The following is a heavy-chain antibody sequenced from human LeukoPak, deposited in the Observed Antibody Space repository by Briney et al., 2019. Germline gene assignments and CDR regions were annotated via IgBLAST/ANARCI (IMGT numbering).Heavy chain of an antibody. V-gene: IGHV4-59*08. J-gene: IGHJ4*02. Sequence: SETLSLTCNVSGGSISPYYWSWIRQPPGKELEWIGYVLYSGTPNYNPSLKSRVTISVDTSEKQFSLKVNSVTAADTAVYFCARGGSGYLSYYLDYWGQGTRVTVSS. CDR2: VLYSGTP. CDR3: ARGGSGYLSYYLDY. D-gene: IGHD3-22*01. CDR1: GGSISPYY.